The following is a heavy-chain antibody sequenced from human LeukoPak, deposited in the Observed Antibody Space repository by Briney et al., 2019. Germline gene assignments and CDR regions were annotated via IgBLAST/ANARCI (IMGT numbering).Heavy chain of an antibody. Sequence: GAPVQVSCKTSGYTFTSYYIHWLRQAPGQRFEWMGLINPTGGSTGYAQKFQGRVTMTRDMSTSTDYMELSSLRSEDTAIYYCARDNSVGDNAWWFDPWGQGTLVTVSS. V-gene: IGHV1-46*01. CDR1: GYTFTSYY. D-gene: IGHD1-26*01. CDR2: INPTGGST. CDR3: ARDNSVGDNAWWFDP. J-gene: IGHJ5*02.